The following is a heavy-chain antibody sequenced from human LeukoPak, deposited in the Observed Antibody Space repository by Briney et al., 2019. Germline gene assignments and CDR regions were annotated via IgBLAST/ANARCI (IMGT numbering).Heavy chain of an antibody. Sequence: SVKVSCKASGYTFTGYYIHWVRQAPGKGLEWMGWINTNSGDTNYAQKFQGRVTMTRDTSISTAYMELSRLRSDDTAVYYCAIDTIFGVVTSAFDIWGQGTMVTVSS. J-gene: IGHJ3*02. CDR3: AIDTIFGVVTSAFDI. CDR1: GYTFTGYY. V-gene: IGHV1-2*02. D-gene: IGHD3-3*01. CDR2: INTNSGDT.